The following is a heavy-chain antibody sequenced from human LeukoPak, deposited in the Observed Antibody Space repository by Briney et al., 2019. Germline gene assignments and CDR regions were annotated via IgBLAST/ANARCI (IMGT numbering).Heavy chain of an antibody. CDR2: IYYSGST. Sequence: PSETLSLTCTVSGGSISSSSYYWGWIRQPPGKGLEWIGSIYYSGSTYYNPSLKSRVTISADTSKNQFSLKLSSVTAADTAVYYCARDREYLDYWGQGTLVTVSS. V-gene: IGHV4-39*07. CDR3: ARDREYLDY. CDR1: GGSISSSSYY. D-gene: IGHD6-6*01. J-gene: IGHJ4*02.